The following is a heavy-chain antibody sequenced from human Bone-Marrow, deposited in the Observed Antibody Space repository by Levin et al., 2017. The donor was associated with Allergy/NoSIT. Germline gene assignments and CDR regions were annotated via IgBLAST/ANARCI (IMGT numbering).Heavy chain of an antibody. CDR2: IYPYDSDT. Sequence: GESLKISCSGSGYSFTSYWIGWVRQKPGKGLEWMGMIYPYDSDTRYSPSFQGQAIISADKSMDTEELQWSSLKASDTAIYYCTRRVTSSWWGEGDDYWGQGTLVTVSS. CDR3: TRRVTSSWWGEGDDY. D-gene: IGHD6-13*01. V-gene: IGHV5-51*01. CDR1: GYSFTSYW. J-gene: IGHJ4*02.